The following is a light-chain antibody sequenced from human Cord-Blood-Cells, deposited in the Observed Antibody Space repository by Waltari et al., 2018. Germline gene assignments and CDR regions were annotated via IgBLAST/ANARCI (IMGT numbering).Light chain of an antibody. CDR1: QSLLHSNGYNY. CDR3: MQALQTPFT. J-gene: IGKJ3*01. CDR2: LGS. V-gene: IGKV2-28*01. Sequence: IVLTQSLLSLPVTPGEPASISCRPSQSLLHSNGYNYLEWYLQKPGQSPQLLIYLGSNRATGVPARFSGSRSGTDFTLKISIVEAEDVGVYYSMQALQTPFTFGPGTKVDIK.